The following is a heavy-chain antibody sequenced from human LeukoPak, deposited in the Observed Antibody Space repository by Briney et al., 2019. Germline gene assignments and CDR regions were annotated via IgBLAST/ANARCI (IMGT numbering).Heavy chain of an antibody. CDR2: IKQDGSEK. V-gene: IGHV3-7*03. Sequence: PGGSLRLSCAASGFTFSSYWMSWVRQAPGKGLEWVANIKQDGSEKYYVDSVKGRFTISRDNAKNSLYLQMNSLRAEDTALYYCAKDMAGYSYGYMNLDYWGQGTLVTVSS. D-gene: IGHD5-18*01. CDR3: AKDMAGYSYGYMNLDY. J-gene: IGHJ4*02. CDR1: GFTFSSYW.